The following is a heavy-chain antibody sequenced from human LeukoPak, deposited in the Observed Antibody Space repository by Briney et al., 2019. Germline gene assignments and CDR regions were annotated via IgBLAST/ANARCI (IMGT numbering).Heavy chain of an antibody. CDR3: ARASPDPRDYYDSSGYYYFPLGFDY. V-gene: IGHV1-69*04. CDR1: GYTFSSYA. CDR2: IIPIFGIA. D-gene: IGHD3-22*01. J-gene: IGHJ4*02. Sequence: GASVKVSCKASGYTFSSYAISWVRQAPGQGLEWMGRIIPIFGIANYAQKFQGRVTITADKSTSTAYMELSSLRSEDTAVYYCARASPDPRDYYDSSGYYYFPLGFDYWGQGTLVTVSS.